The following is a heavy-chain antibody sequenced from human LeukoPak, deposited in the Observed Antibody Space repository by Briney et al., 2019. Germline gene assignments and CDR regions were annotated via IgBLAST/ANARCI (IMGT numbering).Heavy chain of an antibody. D-gene: IGHD5-18*01. CDR1: GGSFSGYY. J-gene: IGHJ6*02. CDR2: INHSGST. V-gene: IGHV4-34*01. Sequence: SETLSLTCAVYGGSFSGYYWSWIRQPPGKGLEWIGEINHSGSTNYNPSLKSRVTISVDTSKNQFSLKLSSVTAADTAVYYCARLCPGSCYPGERRGYSYGYLNYYYYYGMNVWGQGTTVTVSS. CDR3: ARLCPGSCYPGERRGYSYGYLNYYYYYGMNV.